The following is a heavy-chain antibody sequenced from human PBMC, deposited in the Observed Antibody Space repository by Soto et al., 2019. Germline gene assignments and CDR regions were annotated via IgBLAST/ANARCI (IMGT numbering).Heavy chain of an antibody. CDR1: GDSVSSGGNY. CDR3: ARGRIQLWLRKPHRPSSHGMDV. Sequence: PSETLSLTCTVSGDSVSSGGNYWSWIRQPPGKGLEWIGYIYYSGSTNYNPSLKSRVTISVDTSKNQFSLKLSSVTAADTAVYYCARGRIQLWLRKPHRPSSHGMDVWGQGTTVTVSS. V-gene: IGHV4-61*08. CDR2: IYYSGST. D-gene: IGHD5-18*01. J-gene: IGHJ6*02.